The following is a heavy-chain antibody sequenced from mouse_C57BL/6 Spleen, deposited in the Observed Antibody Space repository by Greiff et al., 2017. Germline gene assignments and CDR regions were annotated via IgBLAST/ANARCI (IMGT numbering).Heavy chain of an antibody. J-gene: IGHJ2*01. D-gene: IGHD2-5*01. CDR3: ARIAYYSNYGGGRYFGY. CDR1: GFSLSTFGMG. CDR2: IWWDDDK. Sequence: QVTLKVSGPGILQPSQTLSLTCSFSGFSLSTFGMGVGWIRQPSGKGLEWLAHIWWDDDKYYNPALKSRHTISKDTSKNQVFLKIANVDTADTATYDCARIAYYSNYGGGRYFGYWGQGTTLTVSS. V-gene: IGHV8-8*01.